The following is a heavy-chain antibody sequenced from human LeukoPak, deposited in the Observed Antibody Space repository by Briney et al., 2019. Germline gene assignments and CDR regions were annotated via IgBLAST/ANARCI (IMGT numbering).Heavy chain of an antibody. Sequence: GGSLRLSCAASGSAFSSYTMNWVRQAPGKGLEWVAVISYDGTNKYYVDSVKGRFTISRDNSKSTLYLQMNSLRGEDTAVYYCAKENDFVYWGQGTLVTVSS. CDR2: ISYDGTNK. V-gene: IGHV3-30*18. CDR1: GSAFSSYT. D-gene: IGHD3-3*01. CDR3: AKENDFVY. J-gene: IGHJ4*02.